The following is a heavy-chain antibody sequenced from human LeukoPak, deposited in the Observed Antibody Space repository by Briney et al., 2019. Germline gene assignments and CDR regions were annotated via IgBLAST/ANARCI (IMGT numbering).Heavy chain of an antibody. J-gene: IGHJ4*02. CDR2: ISHSGST. V-gene: IGHV4-38-2*01. Sequence: PSETLSLTCAVSGYSISSDYYWGWIRQPPGKGLEWIGSISHSGSTYYNPSLKSRVTISVDTSKNHFSLKLSSVTAADTAVYYCARNITMIVFDYWGQGTLVTASS. D-gene: IGHD3-22*01. CDR1: GYSISSDYY. CDR3: ARNITMIVFDY.